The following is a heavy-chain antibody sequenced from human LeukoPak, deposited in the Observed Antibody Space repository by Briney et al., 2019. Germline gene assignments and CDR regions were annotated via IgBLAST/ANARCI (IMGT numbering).Heavy chain of an antibody. Sequence: PSQTLSLTCTVSGGSISSGGYYWSWIRQPPGKGLEWIGYISYSGSTNYNPSLKSRVTISVDTSKNQFSLKLSSVTAADTAVYYCARRADSSGYYRMWGQGTLVTVSS. CDR2: ISYSGST. CDR3: ARRADSSGYYRM. D-gene: IGHD3-22*01. CDR1: GGSISSGGYY. J-gene: IGHJ4*02. V-gene: IGHV4-61*08.